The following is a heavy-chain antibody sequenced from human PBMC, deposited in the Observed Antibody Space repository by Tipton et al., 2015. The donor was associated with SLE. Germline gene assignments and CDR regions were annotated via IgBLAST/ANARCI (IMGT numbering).Heavy chain of an antibody. CDR3: AERGGGY. D-gene: IGHD2-15*01. V-gene: IGHV4-59*11. J-gene: IGHJ4*02. CDR2: IYYTGST. Sequence: TLSLTCTISGVSISRHYWNWIRQPPGKGLEWIGYIYYTGSTRDNPSLESRVTISVDTSKNQFSLKLNSVTAADTAVYYCAERGGGYWGQGTLVTVSS. CDR1: GVSISRHY.